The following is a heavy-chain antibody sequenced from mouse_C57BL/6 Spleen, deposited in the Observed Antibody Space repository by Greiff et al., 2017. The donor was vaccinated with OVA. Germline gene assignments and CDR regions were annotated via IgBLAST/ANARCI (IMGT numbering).Heavy chain of an antibody. CDR3: ARSDWDGAMDY. CDR2: INPNNGGT. CDR1: GYTFTDYY. D-gene: IGHD4-1*01. V-gene: IGHV1-26*01. J-gene: IGHJ4*01. Sequence: VQLQQSGPELVKPGASVKISCKASGYTFTDYYMNWVKQSHGKSLEWIGDINPNNGGTSYNQKFKGKATLTVDKSSSTAYMELRSLTSEDSAVYYCARSDWDGAMDYWGQGTSVTVSS.